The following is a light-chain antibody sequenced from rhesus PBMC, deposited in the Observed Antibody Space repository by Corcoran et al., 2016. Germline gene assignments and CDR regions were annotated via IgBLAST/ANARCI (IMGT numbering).Light chain of an antibody. V-gene: IGKV3-17*01. CDR1: QSASSS. J-gene: IGKJ4*01. CDR3: QQYNNWPH. CDR2: DSS. Sequence: EIALTQSPATLPLSPGERATFSCRASQSASSSLAWYQQKPGQPPRLLIYDSSSRVTGVPDRFRGSGSGTDFTLTIGSLGPEGVGVYSCQQYNNWPHFGGGTKVELK.